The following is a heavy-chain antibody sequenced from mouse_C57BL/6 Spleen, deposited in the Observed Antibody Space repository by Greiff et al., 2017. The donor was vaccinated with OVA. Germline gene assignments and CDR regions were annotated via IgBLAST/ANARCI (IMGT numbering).Heavy chain of an antibody. CDR2: IHPSDSDT. V-gene: IGHV1-74*01. Sequence: QVQLQQPGAELVKPGASVKVSCKASGYTFTSYWMHWVKQRPGQGLEWIGRIHPSDSDTNYNQKFTGKATLTVDKSSSTAYMQLSSLTSEDSAVYYCAIIGDGSSYVYFDYWGQGTTLTVSS. J-gene: IGHJ2*01. CDR1: GYTFTSYW. CDR3: AIIGDGSSYVYFDY. D-gene: IGHD1-1*01.